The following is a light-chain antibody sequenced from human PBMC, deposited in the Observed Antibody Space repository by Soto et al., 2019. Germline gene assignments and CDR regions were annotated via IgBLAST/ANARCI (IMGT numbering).Light chain of an antibody. V-gene: IGKV2-30*01. CDR1: QSLVNGDGNTY. CDR3: MEGTHWPPT. Sequence: DVVMTQSPLSLPVTLGQPASISCRSDQSLVNGDGNTYLSWFHQRPGQSPRRLINKVSNRHSGVSDRFSGGGSGTNFTRKLTKVGDEDVVFYYCMEGTHWPPTFGPGTKVDIK. CDR2: KVS. J-gene: IGKJ3*01.